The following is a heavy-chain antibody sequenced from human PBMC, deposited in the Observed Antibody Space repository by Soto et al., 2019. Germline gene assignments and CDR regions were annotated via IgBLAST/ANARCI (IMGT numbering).Heavy chain of an antibody. J-gene: IGHJ4*02. D-gene: IGHD1-26*01. Sequence: LRLSCVASGLTFNNAWMNWVRQAPGKGLEWVGRIRSKSDGGTTDYAAPVKGRFTISRDDSKNMVDLQMSSLKTEDTAIYYCTTYSGAAFEYWGQGALVTVSS. CDR3: TTYSGAAFEY. V-gene: IGHV3-15*01. CDR2: IRSKSDGGTT. CDR1: GLTFNNAW.